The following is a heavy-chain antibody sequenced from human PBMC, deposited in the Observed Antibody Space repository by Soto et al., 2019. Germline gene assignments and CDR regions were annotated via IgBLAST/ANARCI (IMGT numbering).Heavy chain of an antibody. CDR1: GGSVCSSGFD. J-gene: IGHJ4*02. Sequence: LARTVSGGSVCSSGFDWGWKRKPPGKGLEWIGSIYYSGSTYYTPSLKSRVTISVDTSKNQFSLKLSSVTAADTAVYYCARGPVGYCTNGVCYFDYWGQGTLVTVSS. D-gene: IGHD2-8*01. CDR3: ARGPVGYCTNGVCYFDY. V-gene: IGHV4-39*01. CDR2: IYYSGST.